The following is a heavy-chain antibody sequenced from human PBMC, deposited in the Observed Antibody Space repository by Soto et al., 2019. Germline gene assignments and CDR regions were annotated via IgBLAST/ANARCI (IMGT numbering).Heavy chain of an antibody. D-gene: IGHD1-1*01. V-gene: IGHV1-8*02. CDR1: GHTSTNYD. CDR3: ANYWTTSPVGLDI. J-gene: IGHJ3*02. CDR2: INPKSGNI. Sequence: QVQLVQSGAEVKKPGASVRVSCKASGHTSTNYDIEWVRQATGQGPEWMGYINPKSGNIGYAQKFQGRVTFTRVTSISTVYMEWSSLTSDDTAVYCCANYWTTSPVGLDIWGHGTMVTVSS.